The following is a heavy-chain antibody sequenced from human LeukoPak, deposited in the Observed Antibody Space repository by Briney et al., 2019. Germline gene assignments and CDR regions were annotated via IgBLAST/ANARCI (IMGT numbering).Heavy chain of an antibody. Sequence: ASVKVSCKASGYTFINYYVHWVRQAPGQGLQWLGMINPSGGSTVYAQMLQGRLTMTTDMSTRTVYMELNSLTSEDTAVYYCARFAVHRRIAVTGQFGLDYWGRGTLVTVSS. D-gene: IGHD6-19*01. CDR1: GYTFINYY. J-gene: IGHJ4*02. V-gene: IGHV1-46*01. CDR3: ARFAVHRRIAVTGQFGLDY. CDR2: INPSGGST.